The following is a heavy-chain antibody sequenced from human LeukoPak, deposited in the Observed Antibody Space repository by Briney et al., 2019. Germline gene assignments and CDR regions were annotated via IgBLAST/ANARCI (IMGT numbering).Heavy chain of an antibody. Sequence: GRSLRLSCAASGFTFSNYGMHWVRQAPGKGLEWVAVISYDGSNKYYADSVKGRFTISRDNSKNTLYLQMNSLRAEDTAVYYCAKDPDFWSGYYRGYFDYWGQGTLVTVSS. CDR1: GFTFSNYG. V-gene: IGHV3-30*18. J-gene: IGHJ4*02. CDR3: AKDPDFWSGYYRGYFDY. D-gene: IGHD3-3*01. CDR2: ISYDGSNK.